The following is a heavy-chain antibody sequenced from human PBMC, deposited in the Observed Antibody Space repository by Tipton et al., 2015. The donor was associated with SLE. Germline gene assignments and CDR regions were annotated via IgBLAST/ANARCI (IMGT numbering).Heavy chain of an antibody. CDR3: AQAHLWGSYRYASDI. CDR2: VFRGGST. V-gene: IGHV4-34*12. Sequence: GLVKPSETLSLTCSVYSDSLSGQYWSWIRQPPGKGLEWIGEVFRGGSTNYSPSLESRVTITVDMSKNQFSLKLSSVTAADTAVYYCAQAHLWGSYRYASDIWGQGTMVTVSS. CDR1: SDSLSGQY. J-gene: IGHJ3*02. D-gene: IGHD3-16*02.